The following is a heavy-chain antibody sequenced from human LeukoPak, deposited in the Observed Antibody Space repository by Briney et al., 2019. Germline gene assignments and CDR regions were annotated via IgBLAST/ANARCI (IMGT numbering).Heavy chain of an antibody. V-gene: IGHV4-31*03. CDR1: GGSISSGGYY. CDR3: AREYRDGYNVYFDY. Sequence: PSETLSLTCTVSGGSISSGGYYWSWIRQHPGKGLEWIGYIYHSGSTYYNPSLKSRVTISVDTSKNQFSLKLSSVTAADTAVYYCAREYRDGYNVYFDYWGQGTLVTVSS. J-gene: IGHJ4*02. D-gene: IGHD5-24*01. CDR2: IYHSGST.